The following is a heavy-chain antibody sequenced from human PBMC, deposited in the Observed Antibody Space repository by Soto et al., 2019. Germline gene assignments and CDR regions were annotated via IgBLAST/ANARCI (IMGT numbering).Heavy chain of an antibody. Sequence: PGGSLRLSCAASEFSFDDYAMSWVRQAPGKGLECVSSITYTGVSTYYVDSVKGRFTISRDNSKDTLCLQMNSLRAEDTAIYYCAKASVWSPYFDSWGQGTLVTVSS. V-gene: IGHV3-23*01. CDR3: AKASVWSPYFDS. D-gene: IGHD2-8*02. CDR2: ITYTGVST. J-gene: IGHJ4*02. CDR1: EFSFDDYA.